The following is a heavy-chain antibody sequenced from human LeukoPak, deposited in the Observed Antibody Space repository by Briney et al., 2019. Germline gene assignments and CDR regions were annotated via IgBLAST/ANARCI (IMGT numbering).Heavy chain of an antibody. J-gene: IGHJ4*02. Sequence: SETLSLTCTVSGGSISRNYGSWIRQPAGNGLHWIGRIYTTGSTNYNPSLKSRVTISVDKSKKQLSLRLTSVTAADTAVYYCAREPQKYSASEYYFDFWGQGTLVTVSS. CDR2: IYTTGST. CDR3: AREPQKYSASEYYFDF. CDR1: GGSISRNY. V-gene: IGHV4-4*07. D-gene: IGHD6-6*01.